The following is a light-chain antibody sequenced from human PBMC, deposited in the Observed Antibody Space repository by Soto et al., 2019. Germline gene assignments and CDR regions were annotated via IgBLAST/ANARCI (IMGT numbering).Light chain of an antibody. CDR2: DAS. CDR3: QQYNSYSVT. CDR1: QSISSW. J-gene: IGKJ1*01. V-gene: IGKV1-5*01. Sequence: DIQMTQSPSTLSASVGDRVTITCRASQSISSWLAWYQQKPGKAPQLLIYDASSLESGVPSRFSGSGSVTEFTLTLSSLQPDDFATYYCQQYNSYSVTFGEGTKVEIK.